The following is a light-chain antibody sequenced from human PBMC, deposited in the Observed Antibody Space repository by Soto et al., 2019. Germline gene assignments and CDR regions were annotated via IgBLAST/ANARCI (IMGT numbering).Light chain of an antibody. CDR1: QSIRSH. CDR2: KAS. Sequence: DIQLTQSPSSLSASVGDRVTITCRASQSIRSHLNWYQQKPGKAPKVLIYKASSLESGVPSRFSGSGSGTEFTLTISSLQPDDFATYYCQQYNSYVWTFGQGTKVDIK. J-gene: IGKJ1*01. V-gene: IGKV1-5*03. CDR3: QQYNSYVWT.